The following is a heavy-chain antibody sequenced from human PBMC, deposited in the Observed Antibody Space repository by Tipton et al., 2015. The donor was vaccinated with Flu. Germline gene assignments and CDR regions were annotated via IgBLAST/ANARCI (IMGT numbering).Heavy chain of an antibody. J-gene: IGHJ4*02. D-gene: IGHD3-3*01. CDR2: VNEVGSRK. CDR3: ATVYNDFWSGYQFDH. Sequence: SLRLSCATSGLKFSSYWMTWVRQAPGKGLEWVANVNEVGSRKYYVDSVKGRFTISRDNAKSSLYLQMNSLRGEDTAVYYCATVYNDFWSGYQFDHWGQGTLVTVSS. V-gene: IGHV3-7*01. CDR1: GLKFSSYW.